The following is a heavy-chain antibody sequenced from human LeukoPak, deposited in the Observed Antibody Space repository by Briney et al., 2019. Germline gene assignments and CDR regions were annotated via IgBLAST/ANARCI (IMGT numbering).Heavy chain of an antibody. Sequence: GGSLRLSCAASGFTFSSYSMNWVRQAPGKGLEWVSSISSSSSYIYYADSVKGRFTISRDNSKNTLYLQMNSLRAEDAAVYYCARDPGVKMATILKFAYYFDCWGQGTLVTVSS. V-gene: IGHV3-21*01. D-gene: IGHD5-24*01. J-gene: IGHJ4*02. CDR1: GFTFSSYS. CDR2: ISSSSSYI. CDR3: ARDPGVKMATILKFAYYFDC.